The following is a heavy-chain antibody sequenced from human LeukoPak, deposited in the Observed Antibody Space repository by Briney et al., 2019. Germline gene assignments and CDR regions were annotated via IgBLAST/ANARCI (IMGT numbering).Heavy chain of an antibody. CDR1: GGTFSSYA. D-gene: IGHD6-6*01. Sequence: SVKVSCKASGGTFSSYAISWVRQAPGQGLEWMGGIIPIFGTANYAQKFQGRVTITTDESTSTAYMELSGLRSEDTAVYYCARGLVGSINWFDPWGQGTLVTVSS. CDR3: ARGLVGSINWFDP. V-gene: IGHV1-69*05. J-gene: IGHJ5*02. CDR2: IIPIFGTA.